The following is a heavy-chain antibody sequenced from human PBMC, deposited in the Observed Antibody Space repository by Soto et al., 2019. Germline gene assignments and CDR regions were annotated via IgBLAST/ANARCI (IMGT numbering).Heavy chain of an antibody. Sequence: SETLSLTCTVSGGSISSGGYYWSWIRQHPGKGLEWIGYIYYSGSTYYNPSLKSRVTISVDTSKNQFSLKLSSVTAADTAVYYCARGQTNYYYYMDVWGKGTTVTVSS. CDR2: IYYSGST. V-gene: IGHV4-31*03. CDR1: GGSISSGGYY. D-gene: IGHD1-1*01. CDR3: ARGQTNYYYYMDV. J-gene: IGHJ6*03.